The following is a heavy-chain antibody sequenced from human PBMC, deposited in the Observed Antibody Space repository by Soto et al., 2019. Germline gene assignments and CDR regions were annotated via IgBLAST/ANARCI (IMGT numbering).Heavy chain of an antibody. V-gene: IGHV4-34*01. CDR1: GGSFSGYY. D-gene: IGHD3-9*01. J-gene: IGHJ2*01. CDR2: INDRGSI. Sequence: QVQLQQWGAGPLRPLETLSLTCGVSGGSFSGYYWAGIRQSPGQGLEWIGEINDRGSINYNPSLKSRVSIAVDTSKNHYSLNLRSVTAADTAVYYCARESHDILTGPPWVWGFDLWGRGTLVTVSS. CDR3: ARESHDILTGPPWVWGFDL.